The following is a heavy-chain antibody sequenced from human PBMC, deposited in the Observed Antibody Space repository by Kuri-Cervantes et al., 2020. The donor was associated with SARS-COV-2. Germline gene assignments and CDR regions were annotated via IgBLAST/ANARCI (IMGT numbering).Heavy chain of an antibody. V-gene: IGHV2-5*08. CDR2: IDWDDDK. CDR3: ARRTGGYSGSYFDY. J-gene: IGHJ4*02. Sequence: SGPTLVKPTQTLTLTCTFSGFSLSTSGMCVSWIRQPPGKALEWLARIDWDDDKRYGPSLKSRLTITKDTSKNQVVLTMTNMDPVDTATYYCARRTGGYSGSYFDYWGQGTLVTVSS. D-gene: IGHD1-26*01. CDR1: GFSLSTSGMC.